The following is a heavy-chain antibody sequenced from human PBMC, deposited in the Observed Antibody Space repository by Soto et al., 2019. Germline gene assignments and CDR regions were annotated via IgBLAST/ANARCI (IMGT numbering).Heavy chain of an antibody. J-gene: IGHJ4*02. CDR3: ARSPLTIVRGVKGIDY. Sequence: QVQLVQSGAEVKKPGSSVKVSCKASGGTFSNCTITWVRQAPGQGLEWMGRIIPILDIANFAHKFQGRLTITADNSTTTAYIELSSLRSQDTAVYYCARSPLTIVRGVKGIDYWGQGTLVTVSS. D-gene: IGHD3-10*01. CDR2: IIPILDIA. CDR1: GGTFSNCT. V-gene: IGHV1-69*02.